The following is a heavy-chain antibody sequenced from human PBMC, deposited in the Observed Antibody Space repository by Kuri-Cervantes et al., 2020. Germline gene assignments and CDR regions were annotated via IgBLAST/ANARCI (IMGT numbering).Heavy chain of an antibody. V-gene: IGHV3-30-3*01. Sequence: LSLTCAASGFTFSSYAMHWVRQAPGKGLEWVAVISYDGSNKYYADSVKGRFTISRDNAKNSLYLQMNSLRDEDTAVYYCTSGWSNPFDYWGQGTLVTVSS. CDR3: TSGWSNPFDY. D-gene: IGHD6-19*01. J-gene: IGHJ4*02. CDR1: GFTFSSYA. CDR2: ISYDGSNK.